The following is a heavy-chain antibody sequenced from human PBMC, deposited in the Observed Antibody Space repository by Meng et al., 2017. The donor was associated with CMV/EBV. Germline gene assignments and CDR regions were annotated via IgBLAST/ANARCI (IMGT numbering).Heavy chain of an antibody. CDR3: ARYGEGGWFDP. J-gene: IGHJ5*02. D-gene: IGHD3-10*01. CDR2: IYSGGTT. CDR1: DFTVSTYY. Sequence: GESLKISCVAFDFTVSTYYMSWVRQAPGKGLEWVSIIYSGGTTYYADSVKGRFTISRDNSQNTVYLQMNSLKAEDTAVYYCARYGEGGWFDPWGQGTLVTVSS. V-gene: IGHV3-53*01.